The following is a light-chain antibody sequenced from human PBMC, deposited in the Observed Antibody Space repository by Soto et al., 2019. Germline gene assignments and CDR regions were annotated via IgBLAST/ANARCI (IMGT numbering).Light chain of an antibody. CDR2: GAS. Sequence: EILMTQSPATLSVSPGERATLSCRASQSVDSNLAWYQQKPGQAPRLLIYGASTRATGISARFSGSGSGADFTLTISRLEPEDFAVYYCQQYGSSETFGQGTKVDIK. CDR3: QQYGSSET. CDR1: QSVDSN. V-gene: IGKV3-15*01. J-gene: IGKJ1*01.